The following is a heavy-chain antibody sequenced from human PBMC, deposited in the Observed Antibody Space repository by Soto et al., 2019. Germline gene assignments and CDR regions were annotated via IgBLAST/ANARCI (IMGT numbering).Heavy chain of an antibody. J-gene: IGHJ4*02. CDR2: ISAYNGNT. V-gene: IGHV1-18*01. Sequence: GASVKVSCKASGYTFTIYGMSWVLQAPGQGLEWMGWISAYNGNTNYAQKLQGRVTMTTDTSTSTAYMELRSLRSDDTAVYYCARLRRDGYNPDYWGQGTLVTVSS. CDR1: GYTFTIYG. CDR3: ARLRRDGYNPDY. D-gene: IGHD5-12*01.